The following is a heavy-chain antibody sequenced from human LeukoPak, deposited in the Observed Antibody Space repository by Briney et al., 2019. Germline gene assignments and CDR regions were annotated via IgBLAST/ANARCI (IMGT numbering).Heavy chain of an antibody. CDR2: ISWSSGII. J-gene: IGHJ4*02. Sequence: PGRSLRLSCAASGFIFDDHGMHCVRQAPGKGLEWVSGISWSSGIIGYADSVKGRFTISRDNAKNSLYLQMESLRAEDTAVYYCAKAPGAAAGTRTLYYFDYWGQGTLVTVSS. V-gene: IGHV3-9*01. CDR1: GFIFDDHG. D-gene: IGHD6-13*01. CDR3: AKAPGAAAGTRTLYYFDY.